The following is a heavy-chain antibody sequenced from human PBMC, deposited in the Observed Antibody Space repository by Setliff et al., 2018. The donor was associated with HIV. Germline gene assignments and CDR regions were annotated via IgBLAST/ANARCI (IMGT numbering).Heavy chain of an antibody. CDR2: IYYSGST. CDR3: ARGDGTKYYYYYYMDV. Sequence: PSETLSLTCTVSGGSIWNYYWSWIRQPPGKGLEWIGTIYYSGSTYYNPSLKSRVTISTDTSKNQFSLKLSSVTAADTAVYYCARGDGTKYYYYYYMDVWGKGTTVTVSS. V-gene: IGHV4-39*07. J-gene: IGHJ6*03. D-gene: IGHD1-7*01. CDR1: GGSIWNYY.